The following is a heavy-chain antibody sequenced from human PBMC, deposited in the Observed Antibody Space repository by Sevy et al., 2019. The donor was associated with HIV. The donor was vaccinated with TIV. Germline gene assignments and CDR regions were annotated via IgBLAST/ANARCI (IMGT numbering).Heavy chain of an antibody. Sequence: KQSQTHSLTCAISGDSVSSNSAAWNWIRQSPSRGLEWLGRTYYRSKWYNDYAVSVKSRITINPDTSKNQFSLQLNSVTPEDTAVYYCARDRNRFLEWLLPNRYFDYWGQGTLVTVSS. J-gene: IGHJ4*02. CDR1: GDSVSSNSAA. CDR3: ARDRNRFLEWLLPNRYFDY. CDR2: TYYRSKWYN. V-gene: IGHV6-1*01. D-gene: IGHD3-3*01.